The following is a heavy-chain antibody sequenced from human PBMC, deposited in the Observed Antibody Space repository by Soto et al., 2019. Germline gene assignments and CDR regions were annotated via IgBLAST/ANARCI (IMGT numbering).Heavy chain of an antibody. Sequence: SETLSLTCTVSGGSISSYYWSWIRQPPGKGLEWIGYIYYSGSTKYNPSLKSRVTISVDTSKNQFSLRLSSVTAADTAVYYCARRPAPYNYDSSGSGGGGWFDPWGQGTLVTVSS. V-gene: IGHV4-59*08. CDR3: ARRPAPYNYDSSGSGGGGWFDP. J-gene: IGHJ5*02. D-gene: IGHD3-22*01. CDR2: IYYSGST. CDR1: GGSISSYY.